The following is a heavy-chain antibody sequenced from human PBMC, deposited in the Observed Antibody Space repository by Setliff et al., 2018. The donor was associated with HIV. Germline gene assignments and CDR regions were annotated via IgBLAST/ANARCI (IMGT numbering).Heavy chain of an antibody. J-gene: IGHJ5*02. CDR3: ARGAYYNFWGGYSAGGGSLGP. CDR2: VYSSGTT. Sequence: SETLSLTCSVSGGSISGYYWNWVRQPPGKGLEWLGYVYSSGTTDYNPALKGRVTISLDTSKSQFSLNLNSVTAADTAVYYCARGAYYNFWGGYSAGGGSLGPWGQGALVTVSS. V-gene: IGHV4-59*01. D-gene: IGHD3-3*01. CDR1: GGSISGYY.